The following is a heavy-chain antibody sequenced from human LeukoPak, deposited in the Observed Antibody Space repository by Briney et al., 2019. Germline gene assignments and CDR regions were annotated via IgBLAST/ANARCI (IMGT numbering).Heavy chain of an antibody. CDR3: VTGFTTMAVDYFDY. V-gene: IGHV1-24*01. CDR2: SDPEDGER. CDR1: GKTLSDLS. D-gene: IGHD5-18*01. Sequence: ASVKVSCKVSGKTLSDLSIHWLRQPPGKELEWLGGSDPEDGERIYAQMFQGRVTMTEDTSIDTAYMELSSLRSEGTAVYYCVTGFTTMAVDYFDYWGQGTLVTVSP. J-gene: IGHJ4*02.